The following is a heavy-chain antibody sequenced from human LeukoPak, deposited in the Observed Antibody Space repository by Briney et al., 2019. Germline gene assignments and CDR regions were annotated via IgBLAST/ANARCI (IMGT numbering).Heavy chain of an antibody. CDR2: IYYSGST. Sequence: SETLSLTCAVYGGSFSGYYWSWIRQPPGKGLEWIGYIYYSGSTYYNPSLKSRVTISVDTSKNQFSLKLSSVTAADTAVYYCARASVGYDSSGYTSWGQGTLVTVSS. V-gene: IGHV4-30-4*01. CDR1: GGSFSGYY. CDR3: ARASVGYDSSGYTS. J-gene: IGHJ4*02. D-gene: IGHD3-22*01.